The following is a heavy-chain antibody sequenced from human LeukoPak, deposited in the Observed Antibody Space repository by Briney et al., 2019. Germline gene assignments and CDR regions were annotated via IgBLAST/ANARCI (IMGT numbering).Heavy chain of an antibody. Sequence: ASVKVSYKASGGTFSSYAISWVRQAPGQGLEWMGRIIPIFGTANYAQKFQGRVTITTDESTSTAYMELSSLRPEDTAVYYCARDVRIVGATGAFDIWGQGTMVTVSS. CDR2: IIPIFGTA. J-gene: IGHJ3*02. CDR1: GGTFSSYA. CDR3: ARDVRIVGATGAFDI. D-gene: IGHD1-26*01. V-gene: IGHV1-69*05.